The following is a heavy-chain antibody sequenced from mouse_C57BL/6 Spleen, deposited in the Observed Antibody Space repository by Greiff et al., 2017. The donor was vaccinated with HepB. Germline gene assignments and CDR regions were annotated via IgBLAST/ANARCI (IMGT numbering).Heavy chain of an antibody. J-gene: IGHJ4*01. CDR3: ERGHDYGAMDY. CDR1: GYSFTGYY. D-gene: IGHD2-4*01. CDR2: INPSTGGT. Sequence: VQLKQSGPELVKPGASVKISCKASGYSFTGYYMNWVKQSPEKSLEWIGEINPSTGGTTYNQKFKAKATLTVDKSSSTAYMQLKSLTSEDSAVDYCERGHDYGAMDYWGQGTSVTVSS. V-gene: IGHV1-42*01.